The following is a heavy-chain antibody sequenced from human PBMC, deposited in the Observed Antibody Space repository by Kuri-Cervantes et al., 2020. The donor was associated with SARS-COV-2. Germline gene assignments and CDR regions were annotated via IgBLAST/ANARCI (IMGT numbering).Heavy chain of an antibody. CDR2: IIPIFGTA. J-gene: IGHJ6*02. CDR1: GGTFSSYA. Sequence: SVKVSCKASGGTFSSYAISWVRQAPGQGLEWMGGIIPIFGTANYAQKFQGRVTITADKSTSTAYMELSSLRSEDTAVYYCARLGLEWLLYGYYYYGMDVWGQGTTVTVSS. CDR3: ARLGLEWLLYGYYYYGMDV. D-gene: IGHD3-3*01. V-gene: IGHV1-69*06.